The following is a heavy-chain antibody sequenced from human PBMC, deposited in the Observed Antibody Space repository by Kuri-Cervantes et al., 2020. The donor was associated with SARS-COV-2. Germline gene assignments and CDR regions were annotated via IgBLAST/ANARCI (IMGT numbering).Heavy chain of an antibody. D-gene: IGHD2-2*01. CDR2: FDYTGST. CDR1: GGSISSHY. V-gene: IGHV4-59*11. CDR3: ARAIYCSSTSCSYYFDY. Sequence: SETLSLTCTVSGGSISSHYWSWIRQPPGKGLEWIAYFDYTGSTFYNPSLRSRVTISVDTSKNQFSLRLTSVTAADTAVYYCARAIYCSSTSCSYYFDYWGQGTLVTVSS. J-gene: IGHJ4*02.